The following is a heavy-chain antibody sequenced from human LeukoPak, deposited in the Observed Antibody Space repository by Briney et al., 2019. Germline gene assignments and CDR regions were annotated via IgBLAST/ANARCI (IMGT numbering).Heavy chain of an antibody. D-gene: IGHD3-22*01. Sequence: SQTLSLTCTVSGGSISSGDYYWSWIRQPPGKGLEWIGYIYYSGSTYYNPPLKSRVTISVDTSKNQFSLKLSSVTAADTAVYYCVREGSSGYYDYWGQGTLVTVSS. V-gene: IGHV4-30-4*01. CDR2: IYYSGST. J-gene: IGHJ4*02. CDR1: GGSISSGDYY. CDR3: VREGSSGYYDY.